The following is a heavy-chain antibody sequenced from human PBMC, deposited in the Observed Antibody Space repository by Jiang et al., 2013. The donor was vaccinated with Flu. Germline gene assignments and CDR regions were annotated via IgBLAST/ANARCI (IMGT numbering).Heavy chain of an antibody. J-gene: IGHJ4*02. Sequence: LLKPSETLSLTCTVSGGSINSYYWSWIRQPPGTGLEWIGYLYYSGSTKYNPSLKSRATISVDTSKNQFSLKLSSVTAADTAVYYCARVAIGSGSHPLNWGQGTLVTVSS. CDR3: ARVAIGSGSHPLN. V-gene: IGHV4-59*01. CDR1: GGSINSYY. CDR2: LYYSGST. D-gene: IGHD3-10*01.